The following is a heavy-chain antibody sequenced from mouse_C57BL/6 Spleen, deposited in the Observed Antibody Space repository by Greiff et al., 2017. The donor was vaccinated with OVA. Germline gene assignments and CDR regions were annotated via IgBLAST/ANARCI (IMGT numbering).Heavy chain of an antibody. CDR3: ASGSSGPDY. CDR2: IDPSDSYT. J-gene: IGHJ2*01. D-gene: IGHD3-2*02. V-gene: IGHV1-59*01. CDR1: GYTFTSYW. Sequence: VKLQQPGAELVRPGTSVKLSCKASGYTFTSYWMHWVKQRPGQGLEWIGVIDPSDSYTNYNQKFKGKATLTVDTSSSTAYMQLSSLTSEDSAVYYCASGSSGPDYWGQGTTLTVSS.